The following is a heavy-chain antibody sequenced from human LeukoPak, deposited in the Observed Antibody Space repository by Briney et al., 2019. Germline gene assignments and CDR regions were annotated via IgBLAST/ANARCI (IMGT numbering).Heavy chain of an antibody. CDR1: GFTFSSYA. V-gene: IGHV3-23*01. Sequence: GGSLRLSCAASGFTFSSYAMSWVRQAPGKGLEWVSAISGSGGSTYYADSVKGRFTISRDNSKNTLYLQMNSLRAEDTAVYYCAKGRILAVVRGVHRGYWGQGTLVTVSS. D-gene: IGHD3-10*01. J-gene: IGHJ4*02. CDR3: AKGRILAVVRGVHRGY. CDR2: ISGSGGST.